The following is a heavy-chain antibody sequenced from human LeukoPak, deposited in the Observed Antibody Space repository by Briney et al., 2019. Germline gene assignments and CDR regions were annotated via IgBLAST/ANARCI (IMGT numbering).Heavy chain of an antibody. CDR2: IYYSGST. J-gene: IGHJ4*02. CDR3: ASNYYGSGSFDY. D-gene: IGHD3-10*01. V-gene: IGHV4-59*08. Sequence: SETLSLTCTVSGGSISSYYWSWIRQPPGKGLEWIGYIYYSGSTNYNPSLKSRVTTSVDTSKNQFSLKVSYVTAADTAVYYCASNYYGSGSFDYWGQGNLVTVSS. CDR1: GGSISSYY.